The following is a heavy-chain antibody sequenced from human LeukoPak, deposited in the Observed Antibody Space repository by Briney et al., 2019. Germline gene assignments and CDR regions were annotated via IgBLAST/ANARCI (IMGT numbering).Heavy chain of an antibody. CDR2: VYYTGST. CDR1: GGSISNYY. D-gene: IGHD5-24*01. CDR3: ARGAMATTSFFDY. V-gene: IGHV4-59*01. Sequence: SSETLSLTCPVSGGSISNYYYWTWIRQPPGKGLEWIGYVYYTGSTNFNPSLKSRVTMSLDTSRNQISLKLTSLTAADTAVYYCARGAMATTSFFDYWGQGTLVTVSS. J-gene: IGHJ4*02.